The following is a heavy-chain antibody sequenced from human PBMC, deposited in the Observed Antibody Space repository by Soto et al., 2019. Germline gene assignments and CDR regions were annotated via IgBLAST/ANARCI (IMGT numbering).Heavy chain of an antibody. CDR2: ISSSGSTI. D-gene: IGHD6-13*01. CDR3: ARRIAAAGYYFDD. V-gene: IGHV3-11*01. Sequence: XGCLRLSCAASGFTFSDYYMSWIRQAPGKGLEWVSYISSSGSTIYYADSVKGRFTISRDNAKNSLYLQMNSLRAEDTAVYYCARRIAAAGYYFDDWGQGTLVTVSS. CDR1: GFTFSDYY. J-gene: IGHJ4*02.